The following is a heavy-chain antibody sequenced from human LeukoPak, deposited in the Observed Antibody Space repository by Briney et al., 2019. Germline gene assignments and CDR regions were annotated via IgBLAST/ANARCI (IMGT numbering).Heavy chain of an antibody. CDR3: ARVQCSSTSCYGFHYYYGMDV. D-gene: IGHD2-2*01. V-gene: IGHV3-33*01. Sequence: GGSLRLSCAASGFTFSSYGMHWVRQAPGKGLEWVAVIWYDGSNKYYADSVKGRFTISRDNSKNTLYLQMNSLRAEDTAVYYCARVQCSSTSCYGFHYYYGMDVWGQGTTVTVSS. CDR1: GFTFSSYG. CDR2: IWYDGSNK. J-gene: IGHJ6*02.